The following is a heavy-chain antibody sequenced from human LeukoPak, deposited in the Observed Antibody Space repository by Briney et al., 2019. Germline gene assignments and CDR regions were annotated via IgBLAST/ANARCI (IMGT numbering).Heavy chain of an antibody. CDR1: GGSLSSHH. J-gene: IGHJ4*02. CDR3: ATSGDYYNSRPFDY. V-gene: IGHV4-59*11. Sequence: SETLSLTCVVSGGSLSSHHWSWIRQSPGRGVEWIGYISDSGSTNYNPSLKSRVTISVDTSKNQISLKLSSVTAADTAVYYCATSGDYYNSRPFDYWGQGTLVTVSS. D-gene: IGHD3-22*01. CDR2: ISDSGST.